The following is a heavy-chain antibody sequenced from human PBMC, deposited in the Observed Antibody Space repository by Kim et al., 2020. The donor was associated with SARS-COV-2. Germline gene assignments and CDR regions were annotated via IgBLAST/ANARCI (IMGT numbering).Heavy chain of an antibody. Sequence: NPSLKSRVTISVDTSKNQFSLKLSSVTAADTAVYYCAREGSKKEVTYFDYWGQGTLVTVSS. V-gene: IGHV4-34*01. D-gene: IGHD2-21*02. J-gene: IGHJ4*02. CDR3: AREGSKKEVTYFDY.